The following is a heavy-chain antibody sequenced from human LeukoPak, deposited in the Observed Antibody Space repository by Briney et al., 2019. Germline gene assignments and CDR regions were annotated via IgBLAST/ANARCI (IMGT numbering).Heavy chain of an antibody. Sequence: GASVKVSCKASGGTFSSHTISWVRQAPGQGLEWMGRIIPILGIANYAQKFQGRVTITADKSTSTAYMELSSLRSEDTAVYYCATLATARPYYFDYWGQGTLVTVSS. CDR1: GGTFSSHT. D-gene: IGHD5-12*01. CDR3: ATLATARPYYFDY. J-gene: IGHJ4*02. CDR2: IIPILGIA. V-gene: IGHV1-69*02.